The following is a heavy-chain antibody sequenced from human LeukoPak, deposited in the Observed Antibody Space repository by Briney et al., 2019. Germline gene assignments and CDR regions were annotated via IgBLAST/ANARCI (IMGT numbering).Heavy chain of an antibody. J-gene: IGHJ6*02. CDR3: ARSIGLTGGGVDV. V-gene: IGHV3-11*01. D-gene: IGHD3-9*01. CDR2: ITNGGSTI. Sequence: GGSLRLSCAASGFTFSDYNMNWVRQAPGKGLEWVSYITNGGSTIHHADSVKGRFTISRDNAKKTLYLRMNSLRAEDTAVYYCARSIGLTGGGVDVWGQGTTVTVSS. CDR1: GFTFSDYN.